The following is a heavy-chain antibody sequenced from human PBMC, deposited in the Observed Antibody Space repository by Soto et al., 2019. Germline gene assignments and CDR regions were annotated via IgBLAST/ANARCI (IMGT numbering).Heavy chain of an antibody. Sequence: QVQLQESGPGLVKPSETLSLTCTVSGGSMSRYYWTWIRQPPGKGLEWIGYIYNDVSTRYNPSLRSRVTISLDMSKNRFSLRLSSVTTADTAVYYCARTLGGNYYLPFDYWGQGTLVTVSS. J-gene: IGHJ4*02. D-gene: IGHD3-10*01. CDR1: GGSMSRYY. V-gene: IGHV4-59*01. CDR2: IYNDVST. CDR3: ARTLGGNYYLPFDY.